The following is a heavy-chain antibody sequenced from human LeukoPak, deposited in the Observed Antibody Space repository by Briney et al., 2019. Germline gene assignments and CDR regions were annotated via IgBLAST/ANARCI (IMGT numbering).Heavy chain of an antibody. CDR3: ARGGSSSRFQH. Sequence: GGSLRLSCAASGFTFSSYSMNWVRQAPGKGLEWVSYISSSSGTIYYADSVKGRFTISRDNAKNSLYLQMNSLRAEDTAVYYCARGGSSSRFQHWGQGTLVTVSS. J-gene: IGHJ1*01. CDR1: GFTFSSYS. CDR2: ISSSSGTI. D-gene: IGHD6-13*01. V-gene: IGHV3-48*01.